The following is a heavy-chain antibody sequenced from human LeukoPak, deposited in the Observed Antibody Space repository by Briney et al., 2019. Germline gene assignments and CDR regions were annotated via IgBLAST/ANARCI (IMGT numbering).Heavy chain of an antibody. V-gene: IGHV4-59*01. CDR3: ARLKCISTTCPSRYVMDV. CDR2: IYYSGST. D-gene: IGHD2-2*01. Sequence: SETLSLTCSVSGGSISSYYWSWTRQPPGKGLEYIGYIYYSGSTNYNPSLKSRVTISVDTSKDQFSLNLTSVTAADTAVYYCARLKCISTTCPSRYVMDVWGQGTTVTVSS. J-gene: IGHJ6*02. CDR1: GGSISSYY.